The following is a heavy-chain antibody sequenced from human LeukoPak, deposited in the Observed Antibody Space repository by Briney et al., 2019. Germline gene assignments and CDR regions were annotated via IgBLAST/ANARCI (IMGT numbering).Heavy chain of an antibody. CDR3: ARRRRGGWGFGYFDY. J-gene: IGHJ4*02. CDR2: IKQDGSEK. V-gene: IGHV3-7*01. Sequence: GGSLRLSCAASGFTFSSYGMHWVRQAPGKGLEWVANIKQDGSEKYYVDSVKGRFTISRDNAKNSLYLQMNSLRAEDTAVYYCARRRRGGWGFGYFDYWGQGTLVTVSS. CDR1: GFTFSSYG. D-gene: IGHD3-16*01.